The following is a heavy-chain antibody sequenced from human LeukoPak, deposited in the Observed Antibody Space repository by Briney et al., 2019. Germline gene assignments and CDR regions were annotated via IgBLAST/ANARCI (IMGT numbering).Heavy chain of an antibody. D-gene: IGHD3-16*02. CDR1: GGSFSGYY. J-gene: IGHJ5*02. V-gene: IGHV4-34*01. CDR2: INHSGST. Sequence: PSETLSLTCAVYGGSFSGYYWSWIRQPPGKGLEWIGEINHSGSTNYNPSLKSRVTISVDTSKNQFSLKLSSVTAADTAVYYCARGELRNDYVWGSYRFGWFDPWGQGTLVTVSS. CDR3: ARGELRNDYVWGSYRFGWFDP.